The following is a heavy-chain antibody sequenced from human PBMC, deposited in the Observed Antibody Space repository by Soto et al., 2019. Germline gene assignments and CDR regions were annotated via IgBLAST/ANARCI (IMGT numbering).Heavy chain of an antibody. J-gene: IGHJ3*02. D-gene: IGHD1-26*01. CDR1: GYSFTSYW. CDR2: IYPGDSDT. V-gene: IGHV5-51*01. Sequence: GESLKISCKGSGYSFTSYWIGWVRQMPGKGLEWMGIIYPGDSDTRYSPSFQGQVTISADKSISTAYLQWSSLKASDTAMYYCARLAVVGAIWSAFDIWGQGIMVTVSS. CDR3: ARLAVVGAIWSAFDI.